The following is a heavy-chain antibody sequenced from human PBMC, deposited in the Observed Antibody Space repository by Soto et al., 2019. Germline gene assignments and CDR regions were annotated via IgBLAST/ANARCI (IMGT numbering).Heavy chain of an antibody. CDR1: GYTFRNYG. J-gene: IGHJ4*02. Sequence: QVQLVQSGAEVKKPGASVKVSCEAYGYTFRNYGITWVRQAPGQGLEWMGWVSAYNRNTNYAQKFPEKGNNTTDTSTSTAYKELRSLRTYDTAINFWARERPWEALPYLGPGTLVTVSS. D-gene: IGHD1-26*01. CDR3: ARERPWEALPY. V-gene: IGHV1-18*01. CDR2: VSAYNRNT.